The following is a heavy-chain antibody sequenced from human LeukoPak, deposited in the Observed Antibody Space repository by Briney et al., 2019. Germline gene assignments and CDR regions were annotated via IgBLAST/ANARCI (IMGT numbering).Heavy chain of an antibody. Sequence: SETLSLTCTVSGGSISGFYWGWIRQPPGKGLEWIGFIYYSGSANYNPSLKSRVTMSVDMSKNHFSLKLSSVTAADTAFYYRARDRDSSGWFDYWGQGALVTVSS. CDR2: IYYSGSA. D-gene: IGHD6-19*01. V-gene: IGHV4-59*01. J-gene: IGHJ4*02. CDR1: GGSISGFY. CDR3: ARDRDSSGWFDY.